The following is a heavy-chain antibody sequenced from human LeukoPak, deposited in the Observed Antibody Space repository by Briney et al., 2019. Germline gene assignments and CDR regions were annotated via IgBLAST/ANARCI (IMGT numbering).Heavy chain of an antibody. Sequence: SETLSLTCAVSGGSISSSSYYWGWIRQPPGKGLEWIGSIYYSGSTYYNPSLKSRVTISVDTSKNQFSLKLSSVTAADTAVYYCARVQVSGSGSYYPYYYYYGMDVWGQGTTVTVSS. CDR2: IYYSGST. J-gene: IGHJ6*02. CDR3: ARVQVSGSGSYYPYYYYYGMDV. V-gene: IGHV4-39*07. D-gene: IGHD3-10*01. CDR1: GGSISSSSYY.